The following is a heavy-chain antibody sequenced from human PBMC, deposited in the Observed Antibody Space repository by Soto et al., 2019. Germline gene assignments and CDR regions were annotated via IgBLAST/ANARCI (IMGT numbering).Heavy chain of an antibody. CDR1: GYSFTSYG. Sequence: SVKVSCRASGYSFTSYGISWVRQAPGQGLEWMGWISAYNGNTNYAQKLQGRVTMTTDTSTSTAYMELSRLRSDDTAVYYCARGNYDSSPFDPWGQGTLVTVSS. V-gene: IGHV1-18*01. D-gene: IGHD3-22*01. CDR3: ARGNYDSSPFDP. CDR2: ISAYNGNT. J-gene: IGHJ5*02.